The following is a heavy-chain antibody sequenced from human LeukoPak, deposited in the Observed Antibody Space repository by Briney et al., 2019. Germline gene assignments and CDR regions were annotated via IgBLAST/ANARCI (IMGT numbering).Heavy chain of an antibody. CDR3: AKDMWGSGSYSYFFDY. CDR1: GFTFDDYA. J-gene: IGHJ4*02. Sequence: GGSLRLSCAASGFTFDDYAMHWVRQAPGKGLEWVSGISWNSGSIGYADSVKGRFTISRDNAKNSLYLQMNSLRAEDTALYYCAKDMWGSGSYSYFFDYWGQGTLVTVSS. V-gene: IGHV3-9*01. CDR2: ISWNSGSI. D-gene: IGHD3-10*01.